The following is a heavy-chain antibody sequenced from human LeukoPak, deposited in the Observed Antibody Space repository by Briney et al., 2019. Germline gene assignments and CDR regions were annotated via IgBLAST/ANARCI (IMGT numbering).Heavy chain of an antibody. Sequence: SETLSLTCTVSGASVSSYYWSWIRQPPGKGLEWIGYIYYSGSTNYKSSLKSRVTISVDTSKNQFSLKLSSMTAADTAFYYCARSRYSSAWYTFDAWGQGTMVTVSS. D-gene: IGHD6-19*01. CDR3: ARSRYSSAWYTFDA. J-gene: IGHJ3*01. CDR1: GASVSSYY. V-gene: IGHV4-59*08. CDR2: IYYSGST.